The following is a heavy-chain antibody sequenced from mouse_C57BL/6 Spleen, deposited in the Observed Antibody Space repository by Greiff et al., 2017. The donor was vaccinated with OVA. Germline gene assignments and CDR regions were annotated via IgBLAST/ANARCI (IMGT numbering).Heavy chain of an antibody. CDR3: ARKGLPGTWDFDY. D-gene: IGHD4-1*01. CDR2: IYPGSGST. J-gene: IGHJ2*01. V-gene: IGHV1-55*01. CDR1: GYTFTSYW. Sequence: QVQLQQPGAELVKPGASVTMSCKASGYTFTSYWITWVKQRPGQGLEWIGDIYPGSGSTNYNEKFKSKATLTVDTSSSTAYMQLSSLTSEDSAVYYCARKGLPGTWDFDYWGQGTTLTVSS.